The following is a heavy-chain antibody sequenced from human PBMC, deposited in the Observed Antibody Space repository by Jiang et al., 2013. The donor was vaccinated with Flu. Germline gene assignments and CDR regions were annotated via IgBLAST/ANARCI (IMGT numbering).Heavy chain of an antibody. Sequence: ETLSLTCAVYVGPFSGYYWSWIRQPPGKGLEWIGEINHSGSTNYNPSLKSRVTISVDTSKNQFSLKLSSVTAADTAVYYCARRLIVWYFDLWGRGTLVTVSS. CDR3: ARRLIVWYFDL. CDR2: INHSGST. CDR1: VGPFSGYY. J-gene: IGHJ2*01. D-gene: IGHD2-21*01. V-gene: IGHV4-34*01.